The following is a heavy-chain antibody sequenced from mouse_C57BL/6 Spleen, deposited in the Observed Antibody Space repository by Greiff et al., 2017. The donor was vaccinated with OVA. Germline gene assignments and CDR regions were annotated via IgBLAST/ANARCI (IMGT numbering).Heavy chain of an antibody. CDR2: INYDGSST. CDR1: GFTFSDYY. V-gene: IGHV5-16*01. D-gene: IGHD1-1*01. J-gene: IGHJ4*01. CDR3: ARAGYYYGSRDYYAMDY. Sequence: EVQVVESAGGLVQPGRSMKLSCTASGFTFSDYYMAWVRQVPEKGLEWVANINYDGSSTYYLDSLKSRFIISRDNAKNILYLQMSSLKSEDTATYYCARAGYYYGSRDYYAMDYWGQGTSVTVSS.